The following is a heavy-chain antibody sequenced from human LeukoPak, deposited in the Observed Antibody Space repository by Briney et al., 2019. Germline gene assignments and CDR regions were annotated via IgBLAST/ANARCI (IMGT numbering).Heavy chain of an antibody. Sequence: GGSLRLSCAASGFIFDNFAMSWVRQAPGKGLEWVSTITGSGGNTYYADSVEGRFTISRDNSKNTLYLQMNSLRAEETAVYYRTKDRNFAPGVAWGYRYFYRLDGWGQGTQVHVPP. J-gene: IGHJ6*01. CDR1: GFIFDNFA. CDR2: ITGSGGNT. V-gene: IGHV3-23*01. D-gene: IGHD3-16*01. CDR3: TKDRNFAPGVAWGYRYFYRLDG.